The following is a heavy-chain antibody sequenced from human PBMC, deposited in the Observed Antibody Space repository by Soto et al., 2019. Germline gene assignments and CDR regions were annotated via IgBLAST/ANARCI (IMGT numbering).Heavy chain of an antibody. CDR1: GFTFSNYA. CDR3: AKIWLRWQLVDY. CDR2: ISGGVGTT. J-gene: IGHJ4*02. V-gene: IGHV3-23*01. D-gene: IGHD5-12*01. Sequence: PGGSLRLSCAASGFTFSNYAMSWVRQTPGQGLEWVSAISGGVGTTYYADSVKGRFTISRDNSKNTLYLQMNSLRAEDTAVYYCAKIWLRWQLVDYWGQGALVTVSS.